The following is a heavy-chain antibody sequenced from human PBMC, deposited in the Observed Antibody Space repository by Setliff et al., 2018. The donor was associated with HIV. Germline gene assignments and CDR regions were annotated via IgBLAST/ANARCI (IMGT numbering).Heavy chain of an antibody. CDR3: ARIYRSSWPFDACDI. D-gene: IGHD6-6*01. CDR2: IKQDESEI. J-gene: IGHJ3*02. V-gene: IGHV3-7*03. CDR1: EFTFSEYW. Sequence: PGGSLRLSCAASEFTFSEYWMTWVRQAPGEGLEWLANIKQDESEIYYVDSVRGRFTVSRDNARNSLYLQMNSLRAEDTAIYYCARIYRSSWPFDACDIWGQGTMVTVS.